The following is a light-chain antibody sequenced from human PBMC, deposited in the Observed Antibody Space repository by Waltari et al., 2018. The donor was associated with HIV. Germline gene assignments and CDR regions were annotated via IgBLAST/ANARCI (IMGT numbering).Light chain of an antibody. Sequence: QSALTQPPSASGSPGQSVTLSCTGSNSDIGSHGYVSWYQLHPGKAPKLVISEVTKRPSGVSDRFSGSKSANTAFLTVSGLQAEDEADYYCSSFADRDGFYVLFGGGTRLTVL. V-gene: IGLV2-8*01. J-gene: IGLJ2*01. CDR1: NSDIGSHGY. CDR2: EVT. CDR3: SSFADRDGFYVL.